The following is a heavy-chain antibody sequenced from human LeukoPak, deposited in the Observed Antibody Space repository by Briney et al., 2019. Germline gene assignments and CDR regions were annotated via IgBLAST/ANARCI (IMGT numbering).Heavy chain of an antibody. CDR1: GGTFSSYA. Sequence: PVKVSCKASGGTFSSYAISWVRQAPGQGLEWMGGIIPIFGTANYAQKFQGRVTITADESTSTAYMELSSLRSEDTAVYYCAREVRVSVTTYWFDPWGQGTLVTVSS. V-gene: IGHV1-69*01. D-gene: IGHD4-11*01. CDR3: AREVRVSVTTYWFDP. J-gene: IGHJ5*02. CDR2: IIPIFGTA.